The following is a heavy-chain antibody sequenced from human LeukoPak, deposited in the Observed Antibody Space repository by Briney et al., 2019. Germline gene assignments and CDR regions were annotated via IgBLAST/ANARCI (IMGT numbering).Heavy chain of an antibody. CDR1: GFTFSTYE. Sequence: KAGGSLRLSCAASGFTFSTYEMNWVRQAPGKGLEWVGRIKSKTDGGTTDYAAPVKGRFTISRDDSKNTLSLQMSSLNTEDTAMYYCTTGSPYSGFLFDFWGQGTLVTVSS. D-gene: IGHD5-12*01. V-gene: IGHV3-15*01. J-gene: IGHJ4*02. CDR3: TTGSPYSGFLFDF. CDR2: IKSKTDGGTT.